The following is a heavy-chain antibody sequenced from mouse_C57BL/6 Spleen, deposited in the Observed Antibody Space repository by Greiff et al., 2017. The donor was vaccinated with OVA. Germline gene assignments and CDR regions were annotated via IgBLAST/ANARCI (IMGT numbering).Heavy chain of an antibody. CDR1: GYSITSGYY. V-gene: IGHV3-6*01. CDR3: ARYYDYDEAWFAY. Sequence: LQESGPGLVKPSPSLSLTCSVPGYSITSGYYWNWIRQFPGNKLEWMGYISYDGSNNYNPSLKNRISITRDTSKNQFFLKLNSVTTEDTATYYCARYYDYDEAWFAYWGQGTLVTVSA. J-gene: IGHJ3*01. D-gene: IGHD2-4*01. CDR2: ISYDGSN.